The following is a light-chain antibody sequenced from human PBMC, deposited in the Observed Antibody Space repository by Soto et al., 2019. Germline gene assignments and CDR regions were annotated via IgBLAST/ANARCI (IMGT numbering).Light chain of an antibody. CDR2: GAS. CDR1: QSVSSN. Sequence: EIVMTQSPATLSVSPWERAALSCRASQSVSSNLAWYQQKPGQAPRLLIYGASTRATGIPARFSGSGSGTEFTLTISSLQSDDVATYYCLQYSSHSWTFGQGTKVDIK. CDR3: LQYSSHSWT. V-gene: IGKV3-15*01. J-gene: IGKJ1*01.